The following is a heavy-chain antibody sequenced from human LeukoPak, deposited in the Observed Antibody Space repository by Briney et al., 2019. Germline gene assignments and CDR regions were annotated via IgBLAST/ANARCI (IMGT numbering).Heavy chain of an antibody. CDR3: ARGKERAMGLDYYYMNV. V-gene: IGHV4-59*01. D-gene: IGHD3-16*01. CDR2: IYYSGST. Sequence: SETLSLTCTVSGGSISSYYWSWIRQPPGKGLEWIGYIYYSGSTNYNPSLKSRVTISVDTSENQFSLKLSSVTAADTAVYYCARGKERAMGLDYYYMNVWGKGTTVTVSS. J-gene: IGHJ6*03. CDR1: GGSISSYY.